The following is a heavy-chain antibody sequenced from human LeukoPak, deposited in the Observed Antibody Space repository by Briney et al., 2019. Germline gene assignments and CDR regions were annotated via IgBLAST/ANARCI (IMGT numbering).Heavy chain of an antibody. CDR2: IIPIFGTA. Sequence: ASVKVSCKASGGTFSSYAISWVRQAPGQGLEWMGGIIPIFGTANYAQKFQGRVTITADESTSTAYMELSSLRSEDTAVYYCARGPSIAAAGQGYYFDYWGQGTLVTVSS. CDR1: GGTFSSYA. V-gene: IGHV1-69*13. J-gene: IGHJ4*02. CDR3: ARGPSIAAAGQGYYFDY. D-gene: IGHD6-13*01.